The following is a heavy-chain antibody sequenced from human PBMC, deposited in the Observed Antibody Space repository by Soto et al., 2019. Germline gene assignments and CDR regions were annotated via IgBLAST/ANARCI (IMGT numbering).Heavy chain of an antibody. V-gene: IGHV3-23*01. D-gene: IGHD6-19*01. CDR3: ASRSSGWYFDY. CDR1: GFTFSSYA. J-gene: IGHJ4*02. Sequence: EVQLLESVGGLVQPGGSLRLSCAASGFTFSSYAMTWVRQAPGKGLEWVSVISGSGGSTYYADSVKGRFTISRDNSKNTLYLQMNSLRAEDTAVYYCASRSSGWYFDYWGQGTLVTVSS. CDR2: ISGSGGST.